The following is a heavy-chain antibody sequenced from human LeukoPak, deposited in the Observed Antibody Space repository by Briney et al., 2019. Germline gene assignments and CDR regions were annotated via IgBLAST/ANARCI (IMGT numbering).Heavy chain of an antibody. D-gene: IGHD2-2*01. CDR2: ICDDGSKK. CDR1: GCTFSSFA. CDR3: ATSTSSWPHFDY. Sequence: GGSLRLSCAASGCTFSSFAMRWVRQAPGKGLEWVAVICDDGSKKNYADTVKGRFTITRDNSKNTLYLEMNRLRAEDPAVYYCATSTSSWPHFDYWGQGTLVTVSS. J-gene: IGHJ4*02. V-gene: IGHV3-33*08.